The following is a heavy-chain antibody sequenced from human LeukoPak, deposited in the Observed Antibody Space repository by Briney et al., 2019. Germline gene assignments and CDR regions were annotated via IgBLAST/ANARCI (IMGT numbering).Heavy chain of an antibody. CDR2: IYYSGST. CDR3: ARYTVRGGINYYGMDV. Sequence: SETLSLTCTVSGGSISSSSYYWGWIRQPPGKGLEWIGSIYYSGSTYYNPSLKSRVTISVDTSKNQFSLKLSSVTAADTAVYYCARYTVRGGINYYGMDVWGQGTTVTVSS. V-gene: IGHV4-39*07. CDR1: GGSISSSSYY. J-gene: IGHJ6*02. D-gene: IGHD3-10*01.